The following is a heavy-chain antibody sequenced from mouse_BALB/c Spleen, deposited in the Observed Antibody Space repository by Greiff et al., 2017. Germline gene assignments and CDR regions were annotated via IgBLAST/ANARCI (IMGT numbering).Heavy chain of an antibody. CDR1: GYTFTSYW. Sequence: QVQLKQSGAELAKSGASVKMSCKASGYTFTSYWMHWVKQRPGQGLEWIGYINPSTGYTEYNQKFKDKATLTADKSSSTAYMQLSSLTSEDSAVYYCAREIYGYFDVWGAGTTVTVSS. CDR2: INPSTGYT. V-gene: IGHV1-7*01. CDR3: AREIYGYFDV. D-gene: IGHD1-1*01. J-gene: IGHJ1*01.